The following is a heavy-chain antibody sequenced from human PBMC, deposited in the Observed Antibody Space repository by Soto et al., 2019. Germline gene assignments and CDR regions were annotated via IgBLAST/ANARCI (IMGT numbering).Heavy chain of an antibody. V-gene: IGHV3-30*18. CDR1: GFTFSSYG. J-gene: IGHJ4*02. D-gene: IGHD3-10*01. Sequence: QVQLVESGGGVVQPGRSLRLSCAASGFTFSSYGMHWVRQAPGKGLEWVAVISYDGSNKYYADSVKGRFTISRDNSKNTLYLQMNRLRAEDTAVYYCAKGYGSGSYYSYYFDYWGQGTLVTVSS. CDR3: AKGYGSGSYYSYYFDY. CDR2: ISYDGSNK.